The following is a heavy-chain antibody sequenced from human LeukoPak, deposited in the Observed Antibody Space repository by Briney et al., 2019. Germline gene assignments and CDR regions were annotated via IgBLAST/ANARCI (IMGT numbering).Heavy chain of an antibody. V-gene: IGHV3-23*01. CDR3: ATYRQVLLPFES. D-gene: IGHD2-8*02. J-gene: IGHJ4*02. CDR2: IFPSGGEI. CDR1: GFTFSAFA. Sequence: GGSLRLSCEASGFTFSAFAMIWVRQPPGKGLEWVSSIFPSGGEIHYADSVRGRFTISRDNSKSTLSLQMNSLRAEDTAIYYCATYRQVLLPFESWGQGTLVTVSS.